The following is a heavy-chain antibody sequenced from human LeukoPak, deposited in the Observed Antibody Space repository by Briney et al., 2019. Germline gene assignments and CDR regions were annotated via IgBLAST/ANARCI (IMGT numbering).Heavy chain of an antibody. Sequence: GGSLRLSCAASGFSFSKAWMSWVRQAPGKGLEYVSGISSNGGSTNYADSVKGRFTISRDNSKNTLHLQMSSLRAEDTAVYYCVKGYCSSISCSLIDYGGQGTLVTVSS. CDR2: ISSNGGST. J-gene: IGHJ4*02. V-gene: IGHV3-64D*06. CDR3: VKGYCSSISCSLIDY. CDR1: GFSFSKAW. D-gene: IGHD2-2*01.